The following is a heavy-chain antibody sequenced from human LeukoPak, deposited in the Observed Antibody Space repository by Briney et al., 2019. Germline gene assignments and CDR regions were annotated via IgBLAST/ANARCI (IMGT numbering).Heavy chain of an antibody. CDR1: GYTFTSYD. J-gene: IGHJ6*02. CDR2: MNPNSGNT. CDR3: ARFEPEAPSGDYYYGMDV. D-gene: IGHD1-14*01. V-gene: IGHV1-8*01. Sequence: ASVKVSCKASGYTFTSYDINWVRQATGQGLEWMGWMNPNSGNTGYAQKFQGRVTMTRNTSISTAYMELSSLRSEDTAVYYCARFEPEAPSGDYYYGMDVWGQGTTVTVSS.